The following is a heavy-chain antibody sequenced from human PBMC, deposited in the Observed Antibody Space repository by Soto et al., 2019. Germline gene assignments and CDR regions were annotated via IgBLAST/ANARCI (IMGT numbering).Heavy chain of an antibody. J-gene: IGHJ4*02. CDR3: AGRSGSSDY. V-gene: IGHV3-30*04. Sequence: GGSLRLSCAASAFTFSNYTMHWVRQAPGKGLEWVALMSYDGSDKHYADAVKGRFTISRDNSKNTLYLKMDSLRVEDTALYYCAGRSGSSDYWGQGTLVTVSS. CDR2: MSYDGSDK. CDR1: AFTFSNYT. D-gene: IGHD3-10*01.